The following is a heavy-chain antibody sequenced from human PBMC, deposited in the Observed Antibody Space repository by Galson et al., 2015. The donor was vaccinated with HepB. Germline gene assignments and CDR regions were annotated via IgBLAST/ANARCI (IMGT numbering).Heavy chain of an antibody. CDR2: ISSSSSYT. CDR1: GFTFSDYS. V-gene: IGHV3-11*05. Sequence: SLRLSCAASGFTFSDYSMSWPRQAPGKGLEWVSYISSSSSYTNYADSVKGRFTISRDNAKNSLYLQMNSLRAEDTAVYYCARGDWGRNYFDYWGQGTLVTVSS. CDR3: ARGDWGRNYFDY. J-gene: IGHJ4*02. D-gene: IGHD7-27*01.